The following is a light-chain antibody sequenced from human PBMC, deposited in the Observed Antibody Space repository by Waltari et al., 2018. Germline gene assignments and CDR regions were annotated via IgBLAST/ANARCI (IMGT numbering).Light chain of an antibody. CDR1: SGSLSTTSY. CDR3: ALYMGSGIWV. Sequence: QTVVTQEPSLSVSPGGTVTLTCALSSGSLSTTSYATWYQQTPGQAPRTLVYKAHALSSGVPARFSGSILGNTAALTITGAQADDESDYYCALYMGSGIWVFGGGTRLTVL. V-gene: IGLV8-61*01. J-gene: IGLJ3*02. CDR2: KAH.